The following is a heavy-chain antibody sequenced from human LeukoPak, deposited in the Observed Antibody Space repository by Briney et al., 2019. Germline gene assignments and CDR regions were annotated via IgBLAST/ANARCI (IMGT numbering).Heavy chain of an antibody. V-gene: IGHV3-23*01. J-gene: IGHJ3*02. CDR2: ISGSGGST. CDR1: GFTFSSYA. CDR3: ARDQTGIYTAMVVRAGGDAFDI. D-gene: IGHD5-18*01. Sequence: GGSLRLSCAASGFTFSSYAMSWVRQAPGKGLEWVSSISGSGGSTYYADSVKGRFTISRDNSKNTQYLQMNSLRAEDTAVYYCARDQTGIYTAMVVRAGGDAFDIWGQGTMVTVSS.